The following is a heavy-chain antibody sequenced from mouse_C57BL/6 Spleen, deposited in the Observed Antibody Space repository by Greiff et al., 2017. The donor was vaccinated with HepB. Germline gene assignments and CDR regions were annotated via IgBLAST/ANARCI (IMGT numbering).Heavy chain of an antibody. CDR1: GYSITSGYD. J-gene: IGHJ3*01. CDR2: ISYSGST. CDR3: AREEDSSGPFAY. V-gene: IGHV3-1*01. Sequence: EVMLVESGPGMVKPSQSLSLTCTVTGYSITSGYDWHWIRHFPGNKLEWMGYISYSGSTNYNPSLKSRISITHDTSKNLFFLKLNSVTTEDTATYYCAREEDSSGPFAYWGQGTLVTVSA. D-gene: IGHD3-2*02.